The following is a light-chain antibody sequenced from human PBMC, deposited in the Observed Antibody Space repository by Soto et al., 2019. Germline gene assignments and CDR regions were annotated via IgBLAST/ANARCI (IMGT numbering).Light chain of an antibody. CDR1: SSDFGGYAL. CDR3: CSYAGRRASYV. Sequence: QSVLTQPASVFGSPGQSITISCIGSSSDFGGYALVSWYQQHPGQAPKLIIYEVTKRPSGVSSRFSASRSGLTASLTISGLQPEDAADYFCCSYAGRRASYVFGTGTKVTVL. J-gene: IGLJ1*01. CDR2: EVT. V-gene: IGLV2-23*02.